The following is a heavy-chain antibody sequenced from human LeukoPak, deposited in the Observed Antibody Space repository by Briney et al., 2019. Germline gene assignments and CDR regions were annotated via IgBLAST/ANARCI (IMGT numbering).Heavy chain of an antibody. V-gene: IGHV4-59*01. CDR1: GGSISSYY. CDR3: ARGVGGMEIWSY. D-gene: IGHD1-26*01. CDR2: IFHSGST. J-gene: IGHJ4*02. Sequence: SSETLSLTCTVSGGSISSYYWSWIRQPPGKGLEWIGDIFHSGSTNYNPSLKSRVTTSIDTSKNQISLRLSSVTAADTAVYYCARGVGGMEIWSYWGQGTLVTVSS.